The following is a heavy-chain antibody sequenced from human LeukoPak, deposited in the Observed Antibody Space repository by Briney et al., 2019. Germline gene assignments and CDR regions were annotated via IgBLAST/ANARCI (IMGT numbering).Heavy chain of an antibody. V-gene: IGHV5-51*01. J-gene: IGHJ4*02. CDR2: IYPGDSDT. Sequence: GESLKISCKGSGYSFLSHWIGWVRQMPGKGLEWMGIIYPGDSDTRYNPSFQGQVTISADKSISTAYLQWSSLKVSDTAMYYCARHASPYSSNYYFDFWGQGALVTVSS. D-gene: IGHD6-13*01. CDR3: ARHASPYSSNYYFDF. CDR1: GYSFLSHW.